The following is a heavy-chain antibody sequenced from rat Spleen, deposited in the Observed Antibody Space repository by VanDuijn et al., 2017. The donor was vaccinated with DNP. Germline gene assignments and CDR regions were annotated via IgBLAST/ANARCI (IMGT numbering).Heavy chain of an antibody. V-gene: IGHV5-22*01. CDR3: ARHVLPLRVWDY. CDR2: ISYDGSRT. CDR1: GFTFSDYY. J-gene: IGHJ2*01. D-gene: IGHD4-1*01. Sequence: EVQLVQSGGGLVQTGRSLKLSCAASGFTFSDYYMAWVRQAPTKGLEWVAYISYDGSRTYYRDSVKGGFTISRDNTKSTLFLQMNSLRSEDMATYYCARHVLPLRVWDYWGQGVMVTVSS.